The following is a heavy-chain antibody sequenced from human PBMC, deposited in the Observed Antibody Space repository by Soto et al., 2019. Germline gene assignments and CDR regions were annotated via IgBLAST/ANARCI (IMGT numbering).Heavy chain of an antibody. D-gene: IGHD5-18*01. V-gene: IGHV1-69*06. Sequence: QVQLVQSGAEVKKPGSSVTVSCKASGGTFSSYAISWVRQAPGQGLAWMGGIIPIFGTANYAQKFQGRVTITADKSTSTDYMELSSLRYEDTAVYYCARDRGGDTAMAYGYYYYYGMDVWGQGTTVTVSS. CDR1: GGTFSSYA. J-gene: IGHJ6*02. CDR3: ARDRGGDTAMAYGYYYYYGMDV. CDR2: IIPIFGTA.